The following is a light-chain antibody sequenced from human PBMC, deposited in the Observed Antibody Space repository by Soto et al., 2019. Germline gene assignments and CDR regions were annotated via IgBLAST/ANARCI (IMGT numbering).Light chain of an antibody. V-gene: IGLV2-14*01. CDR3: SSYTSSSTPV. CDR2: DVS. Sequence: QSALTQPASVSGSPGQSITISCTGTSSDVGGYNYVSWYQQHPGKAPKLMIYDVSNRPSGVSNRFSGSKSVNTASLTISGLQAEDEAEYYCSSYTSSSTPVFGGGTKLTVL. CDR1: SSDVGGYNY. J-gene: IGLJ2*01.